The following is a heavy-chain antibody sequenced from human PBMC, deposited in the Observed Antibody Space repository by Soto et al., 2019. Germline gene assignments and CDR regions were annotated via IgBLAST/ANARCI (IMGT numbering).Heavy chain of an antibody. Sequence: QVQLVQSGAEVKKPGSSVKVSCKASGGTFSSYSINWVRQAPGQGLEWMGEIIPIFGTANYAQKFQGRVTITADESTSTAYMALSSLRSEDTAVYYGARDGGRHSGGIDYWGQGTLVTVSS. CDR2: IIPIFGTA. D-gene: IGHD1-26*01. CDR3: ARDGGRHSGGIDY. J-gene: IGHJ4*02. V-gene: IGHV1-69*01. CDR1: GGTFSSYS.